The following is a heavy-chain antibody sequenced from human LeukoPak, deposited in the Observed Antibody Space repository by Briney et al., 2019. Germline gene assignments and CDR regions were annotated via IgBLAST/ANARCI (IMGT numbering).Heavy chain of an antibody. J-gene: IGHJ3*02. CDR2: IIPIFGTA. D-gene: IGHD3-22*01. CDR3: ARDYYYDSSSGAFDI. V-gene: IGHV1-69*05. Sequence: SVKVSCEASGGTFSSYAISWVRQAPGQGLEWMGGIIPIFGTANYAQKFQGRVTITTDESTSTAYMELSSLRSEDTAVYYCARDYYYDSSSGAFDIWGQGTMVTVSS. CDR1: GGTFSSYA.